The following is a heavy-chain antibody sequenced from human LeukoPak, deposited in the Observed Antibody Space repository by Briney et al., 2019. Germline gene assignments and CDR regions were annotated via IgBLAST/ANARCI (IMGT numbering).Heavy chain of an antibody. Sequence: GGSLRLSCAASGFTFGDFAMNWVRQAPGKGLEWVAFIRRQASGGTTEYAASVKGRFTISRDDSKSIAYLQMNSLKTEDTAVYYCTRWLTVDRAYDPWGQGTLVAVSS. CDR1: GFTFGDFA. J-gene: IGHJ5*02. D-gene: IGHD3-22*01. CDR2: IRRQASGGTT. CDR3: TRWLTVDRAYDP. V-gene: IGHV3-49*04.